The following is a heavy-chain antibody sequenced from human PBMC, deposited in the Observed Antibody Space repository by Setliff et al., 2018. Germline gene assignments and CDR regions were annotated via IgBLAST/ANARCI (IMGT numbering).Heavy chain of an antibody. CDR2: IRHDGSNE. Sequence: PGGSLRFSCAASGFTSTMYGIHWVRQAPGKGLEWVAYIRHDGSNENYADSVKGRFTVSRDNSRNTLFLQMNSLRPEDTAVYSCAKDTHYYSSSGYYCFDSWGPGTLVTVSS. J-gene: IGHJ4*02. D-gene: IGHD3-22*01. V-gene: IGHV3-30*02. CDR1: GFTSTMYG. CDR3: AKDTHYYSSSGYYCFDS.